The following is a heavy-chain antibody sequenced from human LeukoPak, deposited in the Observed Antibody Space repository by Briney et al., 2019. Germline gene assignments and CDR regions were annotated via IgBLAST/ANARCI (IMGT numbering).Heavy chain of an antibody. Sequence: PSETLSLTCTVSGGSISSGSYYWSWVRQPAGKGLEWIGRIYTSGSTNYNPSLKSRVTISIDTSKNQFSLRLNSMTAADTAVHYCARQQLGIVVIDYWGQGTLVTVSS. D-gene: IGHD2-2*01. CDR2: IYTSGST. J-gene: IGHJ4*02. V-gene: IGHV4-61*02. CDR3: ARQQLGIVVIDY. CDR1: GGSISSGSYY.